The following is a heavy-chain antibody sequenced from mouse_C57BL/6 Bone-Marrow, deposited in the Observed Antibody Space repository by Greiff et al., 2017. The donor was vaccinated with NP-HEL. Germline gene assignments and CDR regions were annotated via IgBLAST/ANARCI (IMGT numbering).Heavy chain of an antibody. J-gene: IGHJ2*01. Sequence: QVQLQQSGAELARPGASVKLSCKASGYTFTSYGISWVKQRPGQGLEWIGEIYPRSGNTYYNEKFKGKATLTADKSSSTAYMELRSLTSEDSAVYFCASYSNYVGYWGQGTTLTVSS. CDR1: GYTFTSYG. D-gene: IGHD2-5*01. CDR2: IYPRSGNT. V-gene: IGHV1-81*01. CDR3: ASYSNYVGY.